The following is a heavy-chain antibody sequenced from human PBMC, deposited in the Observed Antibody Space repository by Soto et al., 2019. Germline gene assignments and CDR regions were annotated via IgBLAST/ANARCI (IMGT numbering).Heavy chain of an antibody. D-gene: IGHD2-2*01. CDR2: ISGSGGST. V-gene: IGHV3-23*01. CDR1: GFTFSSYA. J-gene: IGHJ4*02. Sequence: EVQLLESGGGLVQPGGSLRLSCAASGFTFSSYAMSWVRQAPGKGLEWVSAISGSGGSTYYADSVKGRFTISRDNSKNTLYLQMTSLRAEDTAVYYCARRDIVVVPAAWYFDYWGQGTLVTVSS. CDR3: ARRDIVVVPAAWYFDY.